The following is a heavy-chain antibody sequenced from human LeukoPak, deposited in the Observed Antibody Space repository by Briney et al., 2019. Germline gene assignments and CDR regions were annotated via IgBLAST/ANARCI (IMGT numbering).Heavy chain of an antibody. CDR2: IYSCGST. CDR3: ARSFRWDIAAAVCDDYYYGMDV. D-gene: IGHD6-13*01. Sequence: GGSLRLSCAASGFTVSSNYINWVRQATGKGLEWVSVIYSCGSTYYADSVKGRFTISRDNSKNTLYLQMNSLRAEDTAVYYCARSFRWDIAAAVCDDYYYGMDVWGQGTTVTVSS. V-gene: IGHV3-66*03. J-gene: IGHJ6*02. CDR1: GFTVSSNY.